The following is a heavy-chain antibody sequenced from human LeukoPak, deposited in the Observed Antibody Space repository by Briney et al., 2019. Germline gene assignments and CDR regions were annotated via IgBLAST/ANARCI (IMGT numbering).Heavy chain of an antibody. J-gene: IGHJ3*02. V-gene: IGHV1-69*13. CDR2: IIPIFGTA. CDR1: GGTFSSYA. D-gene: IGHD2-2*01. Sequence: SVKVSCKASGGTFSSYAISWVRQAPGQGLEWMGGIIPIFGTASYAQKFQGRVTITADESTSTAYMELSSLRSEDTAVYYCAREGGIVVVPAAIGSPDAFDIWGQGTMVTVPS. CDR3: AREGGIVVVPAAIGSPDAFDI.